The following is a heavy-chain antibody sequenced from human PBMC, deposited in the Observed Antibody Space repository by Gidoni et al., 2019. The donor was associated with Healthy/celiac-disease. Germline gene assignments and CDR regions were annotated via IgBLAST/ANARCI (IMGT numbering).Heavy chain of an antibody. V-gene: IGHV3-49*04. J-gene: IGHJ6*02. D-gene: IGHD3-9*01. Sequence: EVQLVESGGGLVQPGRSLRRSCTASGFTFGDYATSWVRQDPGKSLEWLGFMRSKAYGGPTEYAASVKGRFTISRDDSKSIAYLQMNSLKTEDTAVYYCTGAPTSIATIGWGGSYYGMDVWGQGTTVTVSS. CDR2: MRSKAYGGPT. CDR1: GFTFGDYA. CDR3: TGAPTSIATIGWGGSYYGMDV.